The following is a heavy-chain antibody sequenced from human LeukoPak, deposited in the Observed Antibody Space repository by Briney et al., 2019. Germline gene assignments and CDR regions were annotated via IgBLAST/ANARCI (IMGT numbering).Heavy chain of an antibody. CDR2: IKQDGSEK. J-gene: IGHJ6*02. D-gene: IGHD4-17*01. CDR3: ARNKSYGDYDRYYYYYGMDV. Sequence: GGSLRLSCAASGFTFSSYWMSWVRQAPGKGLEWVANIKQDGSEKYYVDSVKGRFTISRDNAKNSLYLQMNSLRAEDTAVYYCARNKSYGDYDRYYYYYGMDVWGQGTTVTVSS. V-gene: IGHV3-7*01. CDR1: GFTFSSYW.